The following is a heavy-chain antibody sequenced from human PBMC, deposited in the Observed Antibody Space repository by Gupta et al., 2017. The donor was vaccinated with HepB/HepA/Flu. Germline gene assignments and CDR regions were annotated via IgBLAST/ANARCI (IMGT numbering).Heavy chain of an antibody. J-gene: IGHJ4*02. CDR1: GGPINTFY. D-gene: IGHD3-10*01. V-gene: IGHV4-59*01. Sequence: QEHLQEAVPGLVKPSQTLSLTCTVSGGPINTFYYNWIRQSPEKGLAWIGYISYSGHTRYNPSLKSRVTMTVDTSKNQFSLKVNSVTAADTAVYYCARDTSGSYPIGYLDSWGPGTLVTVSS. CDR2: ISYSGHT. CDR3: ARDTSGSYPIGYLDS.